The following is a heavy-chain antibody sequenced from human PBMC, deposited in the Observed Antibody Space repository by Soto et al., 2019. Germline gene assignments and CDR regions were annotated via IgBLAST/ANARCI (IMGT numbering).Heavy chain of an antibody. D-gene: IGHD6-13*01. CDR3: AKDLQAAPVDY. Sequence: PVGALRLSCAASGFTFSSYGMHWVRQAPGKGLEWVAVISYDGSNKYYADSVKGRFTISRDNSKNTLYLQMNSLRAEDTAVYYRAKDLQAAPVDYWGQGTLVTVSS. CDR2: ISYDGSNK. J-gene: IGHJ4*02. CDR1: GFTFSSYG. V-gene: IGHV3-30*18.